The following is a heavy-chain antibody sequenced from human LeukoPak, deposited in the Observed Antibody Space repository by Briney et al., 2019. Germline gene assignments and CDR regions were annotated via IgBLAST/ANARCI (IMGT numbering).Heavy chain of an antibody. CDR1: GFTFSSYA. CDR2: IRYDGSNK. CDR3: AREDPDAFDI. Sequence: QPAGSLRLSCAASGFTFSSYAMHWDRQAPGKGLEWVAFIRYDGSNKYYTDSVKGRFTISRENSKNTLYLQMNSLRAEDTAVYYCAREDPDAFDIWGQGTMVTVSS. J-gene: IGHJ3*02. V-gene: IGHV3-30*02.